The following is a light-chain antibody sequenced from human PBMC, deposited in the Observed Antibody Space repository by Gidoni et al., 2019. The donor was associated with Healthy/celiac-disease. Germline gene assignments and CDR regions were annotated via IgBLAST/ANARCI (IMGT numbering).Light chain of an antibody. CDR1: ALPKQY. J-gene: IGLJ2*01. Sequence: SYELTQLPSVSVSPGQTARITCSGDALPKQYAYWYQQKPGQAPVLVIYKDSERPSGIPERFSGASSGTTVTLTISGVQAEDEADYYCQSADSSGTYVVFGGGTKRTVL. CDR3: QSADSSGTYVV. V-gene: IGLV3-25*03. CDR2: KDS.